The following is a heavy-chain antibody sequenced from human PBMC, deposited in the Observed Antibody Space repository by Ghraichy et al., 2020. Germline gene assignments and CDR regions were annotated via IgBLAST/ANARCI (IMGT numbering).Heavy chain of an antibody. Sequence: GGSLRLSCAASGFTVSSNYMSWVRQAPGKGLEWVSVIYSGGSTYYADSVKGRFTISRDNSKNTLYLQMNSLRADDTAVYYCAREVIVVVPAAKGYYYYGMDVWGQGTTVTVSS. CDR2: IYSGGST. D-gene: IGHD2-2*01. V-gene: IGHV3-66*01. J-gene: IGHJ6*02. CDR1: GFTVSSNY. CDR3: AREVIVVVPAAKGYYYYGMDV.